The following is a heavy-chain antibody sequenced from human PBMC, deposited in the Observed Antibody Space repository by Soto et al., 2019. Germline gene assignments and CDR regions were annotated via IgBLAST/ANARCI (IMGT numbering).Heavy chain of an antibody. CDR3: AKLGSHMVRGVTIDY. CDR1: GFTFDDYA. D-gene: IGHD3-10*01. J-gene: IGHJ4*02. Sequence: GGSLRLSCAASGFTFDDYAMHWVRQAPGKGLEWVSGISWNSGRIGYADSVKGRFTISRDNSKNTLYLQMNSLRAEDTAVYYCAKLGSHMVRGVTIDYWGQGTLVTVSS. CDR2: ISWNSGRI. V-gene: IGHV3-9*01.